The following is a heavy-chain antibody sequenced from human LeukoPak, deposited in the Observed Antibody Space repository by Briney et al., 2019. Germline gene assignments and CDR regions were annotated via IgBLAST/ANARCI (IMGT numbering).Heavy chain of an antibody. J-gene: IGHJ6*02. CDR3: ARRYCSSTSCYMVGYYYYGMDV. CDR2: ISYDGSNK. CDR1: GFTFSSYA. V-gene: IGHV3-30*04. D-gene: IGHD2-2*02. Sequence: GGSLRLSCAASGFTFSSYAMHWVRQAPGKGLEWVAVISYDGSNKYYAASVKGRFTISRDNSKNTLYLQMNSLRAEDTAVYYCARRYCSSTSCYMVGYYYYGMDVWGQGTTVTVSS.